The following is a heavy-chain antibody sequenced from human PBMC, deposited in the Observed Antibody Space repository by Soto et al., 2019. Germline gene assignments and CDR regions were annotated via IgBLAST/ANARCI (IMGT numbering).Heavy chain of an antibody. J-gene: IGHJ5*02. Sequence: GGSLRLSCAASGFTFSSYWMSWVRQAPGKGLEWVANIKQDGSEKYYVDSVKGRFTISRDNAKNSLYLQMNSLRAEDTAVYYCARVPPHIGSGYDPWFDPWGQGTLVTVSS. CDR2: IKQDGSEK. V-gene: IGHV3-7*05. D-gene: IGHD5-12*01. CDR3: ARVPPHIGSGYDPWFDP. CDR1: GFTFSSYW.